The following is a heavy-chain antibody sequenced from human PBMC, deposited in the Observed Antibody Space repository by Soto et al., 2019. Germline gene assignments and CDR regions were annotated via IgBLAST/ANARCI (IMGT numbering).Heavy chain of an antibody. CDR1: GYTFTNYY. CDR2: INSGGGSA. D-gene: IGHD2-21*02. Sequence: ASVKVSCKASGYTFTNYYMHWVRQAPGQGLEWMGIINSGGGSATYAQKFLGRVTLTRDTSTSTVYMDLSSLGSDDSAVYYCVRGGYVVVVTAAFDNWGHGTLVTVSS. J-gene: IGHJ4*01. CDR3: VRGGYVVVVTAAFDN. V-gene: IGHV1-46*03.